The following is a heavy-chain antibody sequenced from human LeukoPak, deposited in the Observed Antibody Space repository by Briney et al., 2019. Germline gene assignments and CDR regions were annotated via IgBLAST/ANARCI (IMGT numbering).Heavy chain of an antibody. Sequence: PSETLSLTCTVSGGSISSYYWSWIRQPPGKGLEWIGYIYYSGSTNYNPSLKSRVTISVDTSKNQFSLKLSSVTAADTAVYYCAGGYYYDSSGYYYYWGQGTLVTVSS. CDR1: GGSISSYY. J-gene: IGHJ4*02. V-gene: IGHV4-59*08. CDR2: IYYSGST. D-gene: IGHD3-22*01. CDR3: AGGYYYDSSGYYYY.